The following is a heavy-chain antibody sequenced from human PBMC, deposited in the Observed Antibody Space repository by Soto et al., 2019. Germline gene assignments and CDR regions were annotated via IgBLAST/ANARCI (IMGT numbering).Heavy chain of an antibody. Sequence: SETLSLTCAVYGGSSSGYYWSWVRQPPGKGLEWIGQITHSGSTNYNPSLKSRVSISADTPKKQFSLKLSSVTAADTAVYYWVTYYYGSSAYDFDSWGQGTLVTVSS. CDR1: GGSSSGYY. V-gene: IGHV4-34*01. CDR2: ITHSGST. D-gene: IGHD3-22*01. J-gene: IGHJ4*02. CDR3: VTYYYGSSAYDFDS.